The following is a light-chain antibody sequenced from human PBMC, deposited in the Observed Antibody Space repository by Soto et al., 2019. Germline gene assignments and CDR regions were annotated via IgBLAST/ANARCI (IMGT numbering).Light chain of an antibody. V-gene: IGKV1-39*01. CDR1: QTISSY. J-gene: IGKJ5*01. CDR3: QHSACVPIP. Sequence: RMSLSPSAVSASLKDRVTITCLASQTISSYLNWYQQKPGKAPERLIYAASTLQSGLPSRFSGSGSGTDFTLTIFSLQPEDFAPYYCQHSACVPIPFGQGTRLE. CDR2: AAS.